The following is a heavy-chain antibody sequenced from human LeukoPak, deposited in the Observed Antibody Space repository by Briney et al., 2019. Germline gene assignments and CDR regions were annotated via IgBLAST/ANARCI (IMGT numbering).Heavy chain of an antibody. CDR1: AFTFSSYG. J-gene: IGHJ1*01. V-gene: IGHV3-74*01. CDR3: ARVPITLAGTKDAKYFQH. Sequence: GGSLRISCAASAFTFSSYGMHWVRQAPGKGLVWVSRINSDGSSTTYADSVKGRFTISRDNAKNTLYLQMNSLRAEDTALYYCARVPITLAGTKDAKYFQHWGQGTLVTVSS. D-gene: IGHD6-19*01. CDR2: INSDGSST.